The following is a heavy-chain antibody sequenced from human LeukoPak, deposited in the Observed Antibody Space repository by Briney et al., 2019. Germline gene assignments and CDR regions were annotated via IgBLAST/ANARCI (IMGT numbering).Heavy chain of an antibody. J-gene: IGHJ5*02. CDR2: IYYSGST. D-gene: IGHD4-17*01. CDR1: GGSISSSSYY. CDR3: ARGNGEEWFDP. Sequence: SETLSLTCTVSGGSISSSSYYWGWIRQPPGKGLEWIGSIYYSGSTYYNPSLKSRVTISVDTSKNQFSLKLSSVTAADTAVYYCARGNGEEWFDPWGQGTLVTVSS. V-gene: IGHV4-39*07.